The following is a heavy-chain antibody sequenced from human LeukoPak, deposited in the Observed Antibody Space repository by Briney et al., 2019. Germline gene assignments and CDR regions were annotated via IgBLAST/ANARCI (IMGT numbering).Heavy chain of an antibody. D-gene: IGHD3-16*01. J-gene: IGHJ3*02. Sequence: GGSLRLSCAASGFTFSSYSMNWVRQAPGKGLECVSYISSSSSTIYYADSVKGRFTISRDNAKNSLCLQLNSLRAEDTAVYYCVRDPGWGAFDIWGQGTMVTVSS. CDR3: VRDPGWGAFDI. CDR2: ISSSSSTI. V-gene: IGHV3-48*01. CDR1: GFTFSSYS.